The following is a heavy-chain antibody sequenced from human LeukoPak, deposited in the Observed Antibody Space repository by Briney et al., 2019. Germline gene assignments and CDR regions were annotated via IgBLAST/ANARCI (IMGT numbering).Heavy chain of an antibody. D-gene: IGHD3-16*01. CDR3: ARKGVSDLYYFDS. J-gene: IGHJ4*02. Sequence: SENLSLTCTVSGGSISSYYWSWIRQPPGKGLEWMGNICYSGSTNYNSSLKSRVTISVDTSKNQISLKLRSVTAADTAVYYCARKGVSDLYYFDSWGQGTLVTVSS. V-gene: IGHV4-59*08. CDR2: ICYSGST. CDR1: GGSISSYY.